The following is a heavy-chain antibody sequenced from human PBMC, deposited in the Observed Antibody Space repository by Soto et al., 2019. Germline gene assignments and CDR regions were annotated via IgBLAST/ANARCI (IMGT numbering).Heavy chain of an antibody. V-gene: IGHV3-30*18. J-gene: IGHJ4*02. CDR2: ISFDGSTK. D-gene: IGHD6-19*01. CDR3: AKGDDKQSPFDH. Sequence: QVQLVESGGGVVQPGRSLRLSCAASGFTFSTYGIHWVRQAPGKGLEWVAVISFDGSTKYYADSVKGRFTISRDNSKNMLYLQMNSLRAEDTAVYYCAKGDDKQSPFDHWGQGTLVTVSS. CDR1: GFTFSTYG.